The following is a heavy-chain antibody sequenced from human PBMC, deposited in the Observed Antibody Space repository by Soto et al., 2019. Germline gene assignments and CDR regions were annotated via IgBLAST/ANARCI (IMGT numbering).Heavy chain of an antibody. CDR1: GYTFTSYG. J-gene: IGHJ4*02. D-gene: IGHD3-10*01. V-gene: IGHV1-18*01. Sequence: ASVKVSCKASGYTFTSYGISWVRQAPGQGLEWMGWISAYNGNTNYAQKLQGRVTMTTDTSTSTAYMELRSLRSDDTAVYYCARSDPVTMVRGVIILFDYWGQGTLVTVSS. CDR3: ARSDPVTMVRGVIILFDY. CDR2: ISAYNGNT.